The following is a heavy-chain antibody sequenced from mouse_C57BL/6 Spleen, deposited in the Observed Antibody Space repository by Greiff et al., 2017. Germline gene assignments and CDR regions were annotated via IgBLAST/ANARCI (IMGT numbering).Heavy chain of an antibody. Sequence: EVHLVESGGGLVQPGGSLKLSCAASGFTFSDYYMYWVRQTPEKRLEWVAYISNGGGSTYYPDTVKGRFTITRDNAKNTLYLQMSRLKSEDTAMYYCARPGGSSYDWYFDVWGTGTTVTVSS. J-gene: IGHJ1*03. D-gene: IGHD1-1*01. CDR2: ISNGGGST. CDR3: ARPGGSSYDWYFDV. V-gene: IGHV5-12*01. CDR1: GFTFSDYY.